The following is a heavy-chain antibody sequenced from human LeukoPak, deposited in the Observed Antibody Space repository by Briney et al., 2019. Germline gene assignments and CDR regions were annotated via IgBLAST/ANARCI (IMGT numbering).Heavy chain of an antibody. CDR2: IIPILGIA. CDR1: GGTFSSYA. Sequence: SVKVSCKASGGTFSSYAISWVRQAPGQGLEWMGRIIPILGIANYAQKFQGRVTITADKSTSTAYMELSSLRSEDTAVYYCARVPSTNWYFDLWGRGTLVTVSS. CDR3: ARVPSTNWYFDL. V-gene: IGHV1-69*04. J-gene: IGHJ2*01.